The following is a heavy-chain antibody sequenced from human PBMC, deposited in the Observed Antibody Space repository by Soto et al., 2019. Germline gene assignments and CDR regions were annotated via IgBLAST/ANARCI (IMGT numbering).Heavy chain of an antibody. V-gene: IGHV3-21*01. CDR3: ARDGRITIFVLVILEPPKYTDV. CDR1: GFTFSSYS. D-gene: IGHD3-3*01. J-gene: IGHJ6*03. Sequence: GGSLRLSCAASGFTFSSYSMNWVRQAPGKGLEWVSSISSSSSYIYYADSVKGRFTISRDNAKNSLYLQMNSLRAEDTAVYYCARDGRITIFVLVILEPPKYTDVWGKGTTVT. CDR2: ISSSSSYI.